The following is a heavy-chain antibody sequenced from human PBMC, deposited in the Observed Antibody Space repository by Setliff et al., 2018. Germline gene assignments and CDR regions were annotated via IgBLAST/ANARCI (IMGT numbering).Heavy chain of an antibody. CDR1: GYTFSTYG. J-gene: IGHJ6*03. Sequence: SVKVSCKASGYTFSTYGLHWVRQAPGQGPEWMGMIITNTGKTSYAQKFQGRVTIITDESTTTAYMELSSLGSEDTAVYYCVREGVDTRSSTDYRYYMDVWG. V-gene: IGHV1-69*05. D-gene: IGHD5-18*01. CDR2: IITNTGKT. CDR3: VREGVDTRSSTDYRYYMDV.